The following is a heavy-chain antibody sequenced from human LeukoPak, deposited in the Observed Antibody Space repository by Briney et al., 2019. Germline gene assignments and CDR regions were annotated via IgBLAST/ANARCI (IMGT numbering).Heavy chain of an antibody. CDR2: ISSSSSYI. CDR1: GFTFSSCS. J-gene: IGHJ6*02. Sequence: GGSLRLSCAASGFTFSSCSMNWVRQAPGKGLEWVSSISSSSSYIYYADSVKGRFTISRDNAKNSLYLQMNSLRAEDTAVYYCAINPRYYYYGMDVWGQGTTVTVSS. CDR3: AINPRYYYYGMDV. V-gene: IGHV3-21*01.